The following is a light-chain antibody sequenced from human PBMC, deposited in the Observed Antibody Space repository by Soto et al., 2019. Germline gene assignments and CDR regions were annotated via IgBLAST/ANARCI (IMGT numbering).Light chain of an antibody. CDR3: SSYAGSSNV. J-gene: IGLJ1*01. CDR1: SSDVGGYNY. Sequence: QSALTQPPSASGSPGQSVAISCTGTSSDVGGYNYVSWYQQHPGKAPKLMIYEVNKRPSGVPDRFSGSKSGNTASLTGSGLQDEDEADYYCSSYAGSSNVFGTGTKLTVL. CDR2: EVN. V-gene: IGLV2-8*01.